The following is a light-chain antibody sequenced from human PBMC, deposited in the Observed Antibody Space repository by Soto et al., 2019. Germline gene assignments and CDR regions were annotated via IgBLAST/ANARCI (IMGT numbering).Light chain of an antibody. CDR2: GAS. Sequence: EIVMTQSPATLSVSPGERATLSCRASQSVSSNLAWYQQKPGQAPRLLIYGASIRATGIPARFSGSGSGTEFTLTISSLQSEDSAVYYCQQYNNWPRGYTFGQGTKLEIK. CDR1: QSVSSN. CDR3: QQYNNWPRGYT. V-gene: IGKV3D-15*01. J-gene: IGKJ2*01.